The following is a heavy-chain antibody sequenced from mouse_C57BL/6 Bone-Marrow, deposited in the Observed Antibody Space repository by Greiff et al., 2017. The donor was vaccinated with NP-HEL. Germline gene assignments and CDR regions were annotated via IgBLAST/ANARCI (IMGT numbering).Heavy chain of an antibody. Sequence: EVNLVESGGGLVQPGGSLSLSCAASGFTFTDYYMSWVRQPPGKALEWLGFIRNKANGYTTEYSASVKGRFTISRDNSQSILYLQMNALRAEDSATYYCARYPQLGRYFDVWGTGTTVTVSS. J-gene: IGHJ1*03. V-gene: IGHV7-3*01. D-gene: IGHD4-1*02. CDR1: GFTFTDYY. CDR2: IRNKANGYTT. CDR3: ARYPQLGRYFDV.